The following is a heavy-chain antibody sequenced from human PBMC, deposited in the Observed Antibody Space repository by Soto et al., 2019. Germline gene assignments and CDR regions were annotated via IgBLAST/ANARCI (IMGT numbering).Heavy chain of an antibody. CDR1: GGFVNSDTHS. Sequence: QVQLQESGPGLVKPSETLSLTCTVSGGFVNSDTHSWSWIRQTPGKRLEWIGFIYSGGSTKNPSLRSRATMSVDTSKNQFSLKLRSVIVADTAVYHCARFVRSCSATTCSTRADVWGQGITVTVSS. V-gene: IGHV4-61*01. J-gene: IGHJ6*02. CDR2: IYSGGST. CDR3: ARFVRSCSATTCSTRADV. D-gene: IGHD2-2*01.